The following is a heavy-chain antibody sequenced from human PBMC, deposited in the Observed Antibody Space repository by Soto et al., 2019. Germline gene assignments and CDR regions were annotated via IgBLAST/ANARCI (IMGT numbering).Heavy chain of an antibody. J-gene: IGHJ5*02. V-gene: IGHV2-26*01. CDR2: IFSNDEK. D-gene: IGHD3-22*01. CDR3: ARIALGDSSGYYYGFRFDP. Sequence: GPTLVNPTETLTLICTVSGFSLSNARMGVSWIRQPPGKALEWLAHIFSNDEKSYSTSLKSRLTISKDTSKSQVVLTMTNMDPVDTATYYCARIALGDSSGYYYGFRFDPWGQGTLVTVSS. CDR1: GFSLSNARMG.